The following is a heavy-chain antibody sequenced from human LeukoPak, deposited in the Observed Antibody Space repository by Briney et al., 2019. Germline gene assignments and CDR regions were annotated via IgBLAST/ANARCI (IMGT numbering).Heavy chain of an antibody. Sequence: VASVKVSCKASGGTFSSYAISWVRQAPGQGLEWMGGIIPIFGTANYAQKFQGRVTITADKSTSTAYMELSSLRSEDTAVYYCAGGYGSARPGSRTYDYWGQGTLVTFSS. D-gene: IGHD3-10*01. V-gene: IGHV1-69*06. CDR3: AGGYGSARPGSRTYDY. CDR1: GGTFSSYA. CDR2: IIPIFGTA. J-gene: IGHJ4*02.